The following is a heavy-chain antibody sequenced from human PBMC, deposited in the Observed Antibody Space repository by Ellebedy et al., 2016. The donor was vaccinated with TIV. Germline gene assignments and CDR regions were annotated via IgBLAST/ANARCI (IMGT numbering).Heavy chain of an antibody. J-gene: IGHJ4*02. CDR3: ARMLSYTSSSFSSFDS. V-gene: IGHV3-74*01. Sequence: FTFSRDNAKNTLYLQMNSLRAGDTAVYYCARMLSYTSSSFSSFDSWGQGTLVTVSS. D-gene: IGHD6-6*01.